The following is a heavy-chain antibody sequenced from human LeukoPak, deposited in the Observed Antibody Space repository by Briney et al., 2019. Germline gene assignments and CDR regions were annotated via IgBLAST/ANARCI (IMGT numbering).Heavy chain of an antibody. CDR2: IYWDDEK. V-gene: IGHV2-5*02. CDR1: GFSLTTYGVG. D-gene: IGHD2-8*02. Sequence: SGPTLVKPTQTLTLTCTFSGFSLTTYGVGVGWIRQPPGKALEGLALIYWDDEKRYRPSLRTRVTITKDTSKSQVVLTLTNVDPLDTATYYCAHLKFYNAGGFSRAFDYWGQGTLVTVSS. CDR3: AHLKFYNAGGFSRAFDY. J-gene: IGHJ4*02.